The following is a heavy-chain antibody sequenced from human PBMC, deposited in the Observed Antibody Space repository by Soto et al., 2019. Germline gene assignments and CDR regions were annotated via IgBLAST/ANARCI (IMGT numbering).Heavy chain of an antibody. J-gene: IGHJ5*02. CDR2: IIPIFGTA. CDR1: GGTFSSYA. Sequence: SVKVSCKASGGTFSSYAISWVRQAPGQGLEWMGGIIPIFGTANYAQKFQGRVTITADESTSTAYMGLSSLRSEDTAVYYCARSVHGNSSPSPFRRFDPWGQGTLVTVSS. CDR3: ARSVHGNSSPSPFRRFDP. D-gene: IGHD1-1*01. V-gene: IGHV1-69*13.